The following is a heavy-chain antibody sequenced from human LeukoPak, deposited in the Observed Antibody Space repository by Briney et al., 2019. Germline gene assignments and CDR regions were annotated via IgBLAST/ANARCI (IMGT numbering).Heavy chain of an antibody. CDR2: INPSGGST. CDR1: GYTFTSYY. J-gene: IGHJ6*02. CDR3: ALLLGSYSGGSCYSYYYYYGMDV. Sequence: ASVKVSCKASGYTFTSYYMHWVRQAPGQGLEWMGIINPSGGSTSYAQKLQGRVTMTTDTSTSTAYMELRSLRSDDTAVYYCALLLGSYSGGSCYSYYYYYGMDVWGQGTTVTVSS. D-gene: IGHD2-15*01. V-gene: IGHV1-46*01.